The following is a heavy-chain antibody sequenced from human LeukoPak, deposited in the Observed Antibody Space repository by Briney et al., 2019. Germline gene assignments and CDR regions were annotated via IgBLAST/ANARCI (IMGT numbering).Heavy chain of an antibody. V-gene: IGHV3-23*01. D-gene: IGHD6-19*01. Sequence: GGSLRLSCAASGFTFSSYAMSWVRQAPGKGLEWVSAISGSGGSTYYADSVKGRFTISRDNSKNTLYLQMNSLRAEDTAVYYCARGRYSSGWYGVDYWGQGTLVTVSS. CDR2: ISGSGGST. CDR3: ARGRYSSGWYGVDY. CDR1: GFTFSSYA. J-gene: IGHJ4*02.